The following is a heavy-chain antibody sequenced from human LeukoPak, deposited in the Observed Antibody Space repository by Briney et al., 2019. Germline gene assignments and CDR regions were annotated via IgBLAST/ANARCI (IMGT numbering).Heavy chain of an antibody. CDR3: ARESSGYYFDY. CDR1: GFTVSSNY. J-gene: IGHJ4*02. CDR2: IYRDGSI. V-gene: IGHV3-53*01. D-gene: IGHD6-25*01. Sequence: GGSLRLSCAASGFTVSSNYMNWVRQAPGKGLEWVSVIYRDGSIYYAESVTGRFIISRDTSRNTLYLQMNTLRAEDTAVYYCARESSGYYFDYWGQGTLVTVSS.